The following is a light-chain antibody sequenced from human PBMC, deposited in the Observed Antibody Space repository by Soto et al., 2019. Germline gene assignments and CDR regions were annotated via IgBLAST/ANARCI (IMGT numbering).Light chain of an antibody. Sequence: QSALTQPASVSGSPGQSITLSCTGSSCDIGGYNYVSWYQQHPGKAPQLMIYDVSYRPSGISDRFSGSKSGNTASLTISGLQPKDEADYYCSSYGASSTLFGGGTKLTVL. CDR1: SCDIGGYNY. V-gene: IGLV2-14*03. CDR2: DVS. J-gene: IGLJ3*02. CDR3: SSYGASSTL.